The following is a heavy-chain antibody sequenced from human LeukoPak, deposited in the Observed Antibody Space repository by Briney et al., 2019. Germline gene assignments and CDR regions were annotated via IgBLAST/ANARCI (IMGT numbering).Heavy chain of an antibody. V-gene: IGHV4-39*01. Sequence: SETLSLTCTVTGGSISSATYYWGWIRQPPGKGLEWIGSISSTGTTNYNPSVKSRVTISLDTSKNQFSLKLSSVTAADTAVYYCARHIAEVFDYWGQGTLVTVSS. CDR3: ARHIAEVFDY. J-gene: IGHJ4*02. D-gene: IGHD6-13*01. CDR2: ISSTGTT. CDR1: GGSISSATYY.